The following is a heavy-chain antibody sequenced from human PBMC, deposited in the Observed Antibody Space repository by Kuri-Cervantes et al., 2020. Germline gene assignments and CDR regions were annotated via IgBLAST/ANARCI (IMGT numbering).Heavy chain of an antibody. V-gene: IGHV3-33*06. CDR1: GFTFSSYG. CDR3: AKRNSFGSGTSFDY. Sequence: GESLKISCAASGFTFSSYGMHWVRQAPGKGLEWVAVIWYDGSNKYYADSVKGRFTISRDNSRNTIYLQMNTLRADDTAVYYCAKRNSFGSGTSFDYWGQGTLVTVSS. CDR2: IWYDGSNK. J-gene: IGHJ4*02. D-gene: IGHD3-10*01.